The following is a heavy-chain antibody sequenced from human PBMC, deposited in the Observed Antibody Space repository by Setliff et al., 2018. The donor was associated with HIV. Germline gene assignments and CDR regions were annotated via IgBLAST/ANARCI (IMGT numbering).Heavy chain of an antibody. CDR2: IYHSGST. J-gene: IGHJ4*02. V-gene: IGHV4-38-2*01. D-gene: IGHD5-12*01. CDR1: GYSISSGYY. CDR3: ARMYSGYDWSPAGARTRYFDY. Sequence: SETLSLTCAVSGYSISSGYYWGWIRQPPGKGLEWIGSIYHSGSTYYNPSLKSRVPISVDTSKNQFSLKLSSLTAADTAVYYCARMYSGYDWSPAGARTRYFDYWGQGTLVTVSS.